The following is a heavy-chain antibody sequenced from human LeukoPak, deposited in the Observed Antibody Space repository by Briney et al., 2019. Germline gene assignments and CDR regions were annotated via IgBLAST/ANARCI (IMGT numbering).Heavy chain of an antibody. CDR2: ISGSGGNT. D-gene: IGHD4-17*01. CDR1: GFTFSTDA. V-gene: IGHV3-23*01. J-gene: IGHJ4*02. CDR3: AKGRNDYGDAALNY. Sequence: QPGRSLRLSCAASGFTFSTDAMSWVRQAPGKGMGWVSSISGSGGNTYYAVSVKGRFTISRDNSKNTLYLQMNSQRAEDTAGYYCAKGRNDYGDAALNYWGQGTLVTVSS.